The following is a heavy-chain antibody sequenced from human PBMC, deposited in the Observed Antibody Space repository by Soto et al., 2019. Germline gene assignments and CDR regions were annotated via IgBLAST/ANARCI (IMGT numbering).Heavy chain of an antibody. J-gene: IGHJ6*02. V-gene: IGHV5-10-1*01. CDR2: IDPSDSYT. CDR3: XRRLYSSSSNYYYGMDV. Sequence: GESLKISCKGSGYSFTSYWISWVRQMPGKGLEWMGRIDPSDSYTNYSPSFQGHVTISADKFISTAYLQWSSLKASDTAMYYCXRRLYSSSSNYYYGMDVWGQGTTVTVSS. CDR1: GYSFTSYW. D-gene: IGHD6-6*01.